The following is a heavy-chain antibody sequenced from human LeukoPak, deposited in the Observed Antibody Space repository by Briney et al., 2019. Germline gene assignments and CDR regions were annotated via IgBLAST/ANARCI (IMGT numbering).Heavy chain of an antibody. D-gene: IGHD6-6*01. CDR2: IYTSGTT. CDR3: ASWYSSSSFGYFDY. J-gene: IGHJ4*02. V-gene: IGHV4-4*07. CDR1: GDSISSYY. Sequence: SETLSLTCTVSGDSISSYYWNWIRQPAGKGLEWIGRIYTSGTTNYNPSLKSRVTMSVDTSKNQFSLNLSSVTAADTAVYYCASWYSSSSFGYFDYWGQGTLVTVSS.